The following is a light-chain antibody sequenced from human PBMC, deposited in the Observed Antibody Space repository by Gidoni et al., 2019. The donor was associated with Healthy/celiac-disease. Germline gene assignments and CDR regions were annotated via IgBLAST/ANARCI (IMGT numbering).Light chain of an antibody. V-gene: IGKV3-11*01. CDR1: QSVSSY. J-gene: IGKJ1*01. CDR2: DAS. CDR3: QQRSNWLWT. Sequence: DSVLTQYPATLSLSPGERATLSCRASQSVSSYLAWYQQKPGQAPRLLIYDASNRATGIPARFSGSGSGTDFTLTISCLEPEDFAVYYCQQRSNWLWTFGQGTKVEIK.